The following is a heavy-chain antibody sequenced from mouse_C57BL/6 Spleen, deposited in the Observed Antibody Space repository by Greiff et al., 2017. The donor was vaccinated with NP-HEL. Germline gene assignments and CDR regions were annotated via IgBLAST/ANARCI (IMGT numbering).Heavy chain of an antibody. V-gene: IGHV1-50*01. Sequence: VQLQQSGAELVKPGASVKLSCKASGYTFTSYWMQWVKQRPGQGLEWIGEIDPSDSYTNYNQKFKGKATLTVDTSSSTAYMQLSSLTSEDSAVYYCARRRSGYYYAMDYWGQGTSVTVSS. CDR3: ARRRSGYYYAMDY. CDR2: IDPSDSYT. J-gene: IGHJ4*01. CDR1: GYTFTSYW. D-gene: IGHD3-2*02.